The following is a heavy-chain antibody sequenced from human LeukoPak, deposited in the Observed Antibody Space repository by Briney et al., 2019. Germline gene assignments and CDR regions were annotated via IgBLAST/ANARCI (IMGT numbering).Heavy chain of an antibody. CDR3: ARVFLFQGGRTANWFDP. Sequence: ASVKVSCKASGYTFTSYYMHWVRQAPGQGLEWMGIINPSGGSTSYAQKFQGRVTMTRDTSTSTVYMELSSLRSEDTAVYYCARVFLFQGGRTANWFDPWGQGTLVTVSS. D-gene: IGHD3-10*01. CDR1: GYTFTSYY. V-gene: IGHV1-46*01. CDR2: INPSGGST. J-gene: IGHJ5*02.